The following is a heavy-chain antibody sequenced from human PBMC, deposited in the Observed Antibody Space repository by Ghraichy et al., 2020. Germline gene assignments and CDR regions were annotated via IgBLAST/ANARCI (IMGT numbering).Heavy chain of an antibody. J-gene: IGHJ6*02. D-gene: IGHD3/OR15-3a*01. CDR3: ARIYDFWSGHYGMDV. CDR1: GFISNYW. CDR2: IKQDGSEK. V-gene: IGHV3-7*04. Sequence: GESLNISCAASGFISNYWMSWVRQAPGKGLEWVANIKQDGSEKYYVDSVKGRFTISRDNAKNSLYLQMNSLRVEDTAVYYCARIYDFWSGHYGMDVWGQGTTVTVSS.